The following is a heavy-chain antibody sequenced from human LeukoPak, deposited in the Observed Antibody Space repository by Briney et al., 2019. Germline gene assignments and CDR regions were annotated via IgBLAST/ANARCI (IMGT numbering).Heavy chain of an antibody. CDR3: AKDRILAFGVVIPSDY. Sequence: GGSLRLSCAASGFTFSSYAMSWVRQAPGKGLEWVSAISGSGGSTYYADSVKGRFTISRDNSKNTLYLQMNSLRAEDTAVYYCAKDRILAFGVVIPSDYWGQGTLVTVSS. CDR2: ISGSGGST. V-gene: IGHV3-23*01. D-gene: IGHD3-3*01. CDR1: GFTFSSYA. J-gene: IGHJ4*02.